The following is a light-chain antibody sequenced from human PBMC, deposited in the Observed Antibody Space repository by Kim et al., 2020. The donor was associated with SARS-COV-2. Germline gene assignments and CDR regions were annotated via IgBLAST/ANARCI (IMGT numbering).Light chain of an antibody. V-gene: IGLV9-49*01. J-gene: IGLJ1*01. Sequence: CTLGSGYSKYKVDWYQQRPGKGPRFVMRVGTGGIVGSKGDGIPDRFSVLGSGLNRYLTIKNIQEEDESDYHCGADHGSGSNFVYVFGTGTKVTVL. CDR1: SGYSKYK. CDR2: VGTGGIVG. CDR3: GADHGSGSNFVYV.